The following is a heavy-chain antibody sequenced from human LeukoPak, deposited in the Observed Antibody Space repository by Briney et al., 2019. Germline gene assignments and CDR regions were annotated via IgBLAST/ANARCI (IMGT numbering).Heavy chain of an antibody. CDR2: IGAYNGNP. CDR1: GYTFSNYA. V-gene: IGHV1-18*01. Sequence: ASVKVSCKASGYTFSNYAISWVRQAPGQGLEWMGWIGAYNGNPDYTQSLQGRVTMTTDTSTSTAYMELRGLKSDDTAVYYCAREDPGGAFDVWGRGTMVTVS. D-gene: IGHD3-16*01. CDR3: AREDPGGAFDV. J-gene: IGHJ3*01.